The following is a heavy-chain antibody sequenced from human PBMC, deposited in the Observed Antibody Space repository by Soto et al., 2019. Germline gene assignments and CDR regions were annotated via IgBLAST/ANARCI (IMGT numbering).Heavy chain of an antibody. CDR1: GFSLSTSGVG. D-gene: IGHD6-6*01. CDR2: IYWNDDK. V-gene: IGHV2-5*01. CDR3: AHRKSPYIAAPTTWFDP. J-gene: IGHJ5*02. Sequence: QITLKESGPTLVKPTQTLTLTCTFSGFSLSTSGVGVGWIRQPPGKALEWLALIYWNDDKRYSPSLKSRLTITKDTSKNQVVLTMTNMDPVDTATYYCAHRKSPYIAAPTTWFDPWGQGTLVTVSS.